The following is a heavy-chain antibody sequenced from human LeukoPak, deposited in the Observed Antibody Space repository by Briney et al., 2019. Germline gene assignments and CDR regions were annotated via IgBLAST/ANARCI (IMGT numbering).Heavy chain of an antibody. Sequence: SETLSLTCTVSGGSISSSNWWSWVRQPPGKGLEWIGEIYHSGSTNYNPSLKSRVTISVDKSKNQFSLKLGSVTAADTAVYYCARAGIAVAGTEEIMGYWGQGTLVTVSS. CDR3: ARAGIAVAGTEEIMGY. V-gene: IGHV4-4*02. D-gene: IGHD6-19*01. CDR2: IYHSGST. CDR1: GGSISSSNW. J-gene: IGHJ4*02.